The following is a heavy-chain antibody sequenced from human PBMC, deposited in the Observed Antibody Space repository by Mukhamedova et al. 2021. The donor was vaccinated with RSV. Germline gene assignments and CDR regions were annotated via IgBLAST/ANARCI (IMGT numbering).Heavy chain of an antibody. CDR3: VRAGLSRPPAAFDI. J-gene: IGHJ3*02. Sequence: FTISRDNAKNTVYLQMNSLRAEDTAVYYCVRAGLSRPPAAFDIWGQGTMVPVSS. D-gene: IGHD3/OR15-3a*01. V-gene: IGHV3-74*01.